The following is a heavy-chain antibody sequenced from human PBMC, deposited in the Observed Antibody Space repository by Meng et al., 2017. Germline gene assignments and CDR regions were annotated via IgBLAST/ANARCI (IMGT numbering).Heavy chain of an antibody. V-gene: IGHV3-74*01. CDR2: INRDGSST. J-gene: IGHJ6*02. D-gene: IGHD5-18*01. CDR3: ARDWKPWIQLWTTYYYYGMDV. CDR1: GFTFSSYW. Sequence: GESLKISCAAPGFTFSSYWMHWVRQAPGQGLVWASRINRDGSSTSYADSVKGRFTISRDNAKHSLYLQMNSRRAEDTAVYYWARDWKPWIQLWTTYYYYGMDVWGQGSTVTVSS.